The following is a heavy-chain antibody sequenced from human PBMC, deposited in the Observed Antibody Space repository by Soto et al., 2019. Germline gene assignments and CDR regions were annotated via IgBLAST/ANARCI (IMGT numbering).Heavy chain of an antibody. CDR1: GFTFDDYA. D-gene: IGHD7-27*01. CDR2: ICWNCSRK. V-gene: IGHV3-9*01. Sequence: PGGSLRLSCAASGFTFDDYAMHWVRQAPGKGLEWVSLICWNCSRKGYADSVQGRFTISRDNAKNTLYLQMNSLRAEDTAVYYSARDLSDWGWPPNYYSYGMDVWGQGTTVTVSS. CDR3: ARDLSDWGWPPNYYSYGMDV. J-gene: IGHJ6*02.